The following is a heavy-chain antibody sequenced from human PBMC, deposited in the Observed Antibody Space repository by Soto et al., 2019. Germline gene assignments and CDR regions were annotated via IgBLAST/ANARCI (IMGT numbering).Heavy chain of an antibody. V-gene: IGHV3-23*01. CDR1: GWTLSSYA. D-gene: IGHD2-15*01. J-gene: IGHJ4*02. CDR3: ASEVVAATSLDY. CDR2: ISGSGGST. Sequence: GGSLRLSGAGSGWTLSSYAMGWVRQAPGKGLEWVSAISGSGGSTYYADSVKGRFTISRDDSKNTLYLQMNSLRAEDTAVYYCASEVVAATSLDYWGQGTLVTVSS.